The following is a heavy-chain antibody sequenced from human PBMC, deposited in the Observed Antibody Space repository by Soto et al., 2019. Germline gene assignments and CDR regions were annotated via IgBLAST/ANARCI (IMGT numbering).Heavy chain of an antibody. CDR1: GGSISSSSFH. CDR3: ARRERAAGTDWWFDP. CDR2: IYYSGST. V-gene: IGHV4-39*01. D-gene: IGHD6-13*01. J-gene: IGHJ5*02. Sequence: SETLSLTCIVSGGSISSSSFHWGWIRQPPGKGLEWIGSIYYSGSTYYSPSLKSRVTISVDTSKNQFSLKLSSVTAADTAVYYCARRERAAGTDWWFDPWGQGTLVTVAS.